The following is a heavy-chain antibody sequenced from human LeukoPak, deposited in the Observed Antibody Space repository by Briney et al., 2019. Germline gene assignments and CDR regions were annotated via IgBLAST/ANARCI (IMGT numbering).Heavy chain of an antibody. J-gene: IGHJ4*02. CDR1: DGSISTSKW. Sequence: SETLSLTCAVSDGSISTSKWWTWVRQAPGRGLEWIGEIWHSGDTNYNPSLQSRLTLSVDKSKSQFSLKLRSVTAADTAVYYCARGLRSSGWSMLDSWGRGVLVTVSS. CDR3: ARGLRSSGWSMLDS. D-gene: IGHD6-19*01. CDR2: IWHSGDT. V-gene: IGHV4-4*02.